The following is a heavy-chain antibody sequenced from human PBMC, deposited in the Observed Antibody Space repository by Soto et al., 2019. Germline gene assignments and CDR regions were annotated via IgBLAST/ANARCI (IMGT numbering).Heavy chain of an antibody. Sequence: SVKVSCKASGGTFSSYAISWVRQAPGQGLEWMGGIIPIFGTANYAQKFQGRVTTTADESTSTAYMELRSLRSDDTAVYYCSRDLAAAGAFDYWGQGTLVTVSS. D-gene: IGHD6-13*01. J-gene: IGHJ4*02. CDR2: IIPIFGTA. CDR1: GGTFSSYA. CDR3: SRDLAAAGAFDY. V-gene: IGHV1-69*13.